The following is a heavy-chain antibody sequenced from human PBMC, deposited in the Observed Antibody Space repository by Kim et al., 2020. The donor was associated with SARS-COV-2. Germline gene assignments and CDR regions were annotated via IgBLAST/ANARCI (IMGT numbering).Heavy chain of an antibody. CDR3: ARGAYGDVSFDY. V-gene: IGHV1-18*01. Sequence: YAQKVQGRVTMTTDSSTNTAYIELWSLRSDDTAMYYCARGAYGDVSFDYWGQGTLVTVSS. J-gene: IGHJ4*02. D-gene: IGHD4-17*01.